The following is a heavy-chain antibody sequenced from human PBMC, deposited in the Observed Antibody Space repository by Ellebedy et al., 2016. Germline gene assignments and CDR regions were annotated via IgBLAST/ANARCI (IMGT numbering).Heavy chain of an antibody. CDR1: GFTFSRFD. J-gene: IGHJ6*02. D-gene: IGHD2-15*01. V-gene: IGHV3-30*03. CDR3: ARVRSPDYSTNYGLDV. CDR2: ISNDGNDE. Sequence: GGSLRLXXAASGFTFSRFDIHWVRQAQGKGLEWVAAISNDGNDENYGASVKGRFSISRDDSKNRVYLQMSSLRVEDTAVYSCARVRSPDYSTNYGLDVWGQGTTVTVSS.